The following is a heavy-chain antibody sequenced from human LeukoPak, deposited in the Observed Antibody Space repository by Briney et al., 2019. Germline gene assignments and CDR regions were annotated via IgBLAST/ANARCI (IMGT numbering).Heavy chain of an antibody. D-gene: IGHD2-21*01. Sequence: ASVKVSCTVSGYTLTELSMHWVRQAPGKGLEWMGGFDPEDGETIYAQKFQGRVTMTEDTSTDTAYMELSSLRSEDTAVHYCATRDLLWGNWFDPWGQGTLVTVSS. CDR3: ATRDLLWGNWFDP. V-gene: IGHV1-24*01. CDR1: GYTLTELS. CDR2: FDPEDGET. J-gene: IGHJ5*02.